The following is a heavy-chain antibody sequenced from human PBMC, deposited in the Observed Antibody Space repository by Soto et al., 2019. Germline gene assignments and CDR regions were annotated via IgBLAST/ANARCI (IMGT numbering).Heavy chain of an antibody. J-gene: IGHJ6*02. CDR2: IWYDGSKK. CDR1: GISFSTFG. CDR3: ARGNRHNCYAMDV. V-gene: IGHV3-33*01. D-gene: IGHD1-1*01. Sequence: GGSLRLSCAASGISFSTFGMHWVRQAPGKGLEWVAVIWYDGSKKYYVDSVKGRFTISRDNSKNTLYLQMDSLTAEDSAVYFWARGNRHNCYAMDVWGQGTTVTVSS.